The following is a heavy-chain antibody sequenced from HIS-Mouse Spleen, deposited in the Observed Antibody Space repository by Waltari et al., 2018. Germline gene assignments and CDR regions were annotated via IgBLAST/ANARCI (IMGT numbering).Heavy chain of an antibody. D-gene: IGHD6-13*01. CDR1: GGSISSSSDY. V-gene: IGHV4-39*07. CDR2: IYYSGST. Sequence: QLQLQESGPGLGKPSETLSLTCTVSGGSISSSSDYWGWIRQPPGKGLEWIGSIYYSGSTYYNPSLKSRVTISVDTSKNQFSLKLSSVTAADTAVYYCAREIPYSSSWYDWYFDLWGRGTLVTVSS. CDR3: AREIPYSSSWYDWYFDL. J-gene: IGHJ2*01.